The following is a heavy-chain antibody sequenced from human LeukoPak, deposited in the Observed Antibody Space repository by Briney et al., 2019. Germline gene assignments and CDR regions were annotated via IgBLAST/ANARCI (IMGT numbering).Heavy chain of an antibody. CDR3: ATDRSGWFDY. D-gene: IGHD6-19*01. CDR1: GYTLTELS. CDR2: FDPEDGET. V-gene: IGHV1-24*01. Sequence: PMASVKVSCKVSGYTLTELSMHWVRQPPGKGLEWMGGFDPEDGETIYAQKFQGRVTMTEDTSTDTAYMGLSSLRSEDTAVYYCATDRSGWFDYWGQGTLVTVSS. J-gene: IGHJ4*02.